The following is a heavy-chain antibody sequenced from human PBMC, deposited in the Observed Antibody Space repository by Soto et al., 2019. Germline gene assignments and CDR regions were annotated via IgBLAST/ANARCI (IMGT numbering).Heavy chain of an antibody. Sequence: ASVKVSCKASGGTFSSYAISWVRQAPGQGLEWMGGIIPIFGTANYAQKFQGRVTITADESTSTAYMELSSLRSEDTAVYYCARDQTPTYYDILTGYSDPWGQGTLVTVSS. CDR1: GGTFSSYA. D-gene: IGHD3-9*01. CDR3: ARDQTPTYYDILTGYSDP. CDR2: IIPIFGTA. V-gene: IGHV1-69*13. J-gene: IGHJ5*02.